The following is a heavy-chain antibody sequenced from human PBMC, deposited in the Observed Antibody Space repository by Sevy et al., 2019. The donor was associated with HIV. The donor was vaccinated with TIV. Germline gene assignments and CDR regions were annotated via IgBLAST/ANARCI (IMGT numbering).Heavy chain of an antibody. Sequence: ASVKVSCKASGYTFTSYDINWVRQAAGQGLEWMGWMNPNSGNTGYAQKFQGRVTMTRNTSIVTADMELSSLRSEDTAVYYCARGGAYNSVGGSSYGMVVWGQGPTVTVSS. CDR3: ARGGAYNSVGGSSYGMVV. J-gene: IGHJ6*02. CDR2: MNPNSGNT. CDR1: GYTFTSYD. V-gene: IGHV1-8*01. D-gene: IGHD1-1*01.